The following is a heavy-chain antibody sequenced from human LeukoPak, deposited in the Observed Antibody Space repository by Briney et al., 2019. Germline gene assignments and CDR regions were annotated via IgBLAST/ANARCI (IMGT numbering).Heavy chain of an antibody. V-gene: IGHV1-18*01. CDR2: ISAYNGNT. Sequence: WISAYNGNTNYAQKLQGRATMTTDTSTSTAYMELRSLRSDDTAVYYCARDAAVANPSPFDYWGQGTLVTVSS. CDR3: ARDAAVANPSPFDY. J-gene: IGHJ4*02. D-gene: IGHD6-19*01.